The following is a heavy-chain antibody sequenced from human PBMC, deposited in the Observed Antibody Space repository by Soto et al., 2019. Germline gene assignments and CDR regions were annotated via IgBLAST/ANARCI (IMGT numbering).Heavy chain of an antibody. CDR1: EGTFNSYA. CDR2: IIPYYNTL. J-gene: IGHJ4*02. Sequence: QAQVVQSGAEVRKPGSSVKLSCKASEGTFNSYAIAWVRQAPGQGLAWMGGIIPYYNTLNYAQKFQDRVTITADDSTNTVDMELSSLRSDDTAVYFCASGASRWYPYFFDSWAQGTLVTVSS. V-gene: IGHV1-69*01. D-gene: IGHD6-13*01. CDR3: ASGASRWYPYFFDS.